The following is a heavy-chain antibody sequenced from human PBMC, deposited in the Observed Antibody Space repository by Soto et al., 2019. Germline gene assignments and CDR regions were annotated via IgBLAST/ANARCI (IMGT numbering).Heavy chain of an antibody. V-gene: IGHV3-33*01. CDR2: IWYDGSNK. CDR1: GFTFSSYG. CDR3: ARDPTYYGYGMDV. D-gene: IGHD3-10*01. Sequence: PGGSLRLSCAASGFTFSSYGMHWVRQAPGKGLEWVAVIWYDGSNKYYADSVKGRFTISRDNSKNTLYLQMNSLRAEDTAVYYCARDPTYYGYGMDVWGQGTTVTVSS. J-gene: IGHJ6*02.